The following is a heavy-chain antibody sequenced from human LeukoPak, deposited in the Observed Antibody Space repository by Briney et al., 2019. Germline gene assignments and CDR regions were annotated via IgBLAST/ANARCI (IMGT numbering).Heavy chain of an antibody. CDR3: AKGPVYGSGSYYRFDY. J-gene: IGHJ4*02. CDR1: GFTVSSNY. V-gene: IGHV3-53*01. Sequence: SGGSLRLSCAASGFTVSSNYMSWVRQAPGKGLEWVSVIYSGGSTYYADSVKGRFTISRDNSKNTLYLQMNSLRAEDTAVYYCAKGPVYGSGSYYRFDYWGQGTLVTVSS. CDR2: IYSGGST. D-gene: IGHD3-10*01.